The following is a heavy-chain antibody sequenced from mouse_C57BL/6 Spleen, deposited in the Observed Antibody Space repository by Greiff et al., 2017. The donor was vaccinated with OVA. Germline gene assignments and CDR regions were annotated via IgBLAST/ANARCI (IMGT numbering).Heavy chain of an antibody. Sequence: QVQLQQPGAELVKPGASVKLSCKASGYTFTSYWITWVKQRPGQGLEWIGDIYPGSGSTNYNEKFKSKATLTVDTSSSTAYMQLRSLTSEDSAVYYCARLGTRDYDAFAYWGQGTLVTVSA. CDR3: ARLGTRDYDAFAY. CDR1: GYTFTSYW. V-gene: IGHV1-55*01. D-gene: IGHD2-4*01. J-gene: IGHJ3*01. CDR2: IYPGSGST.